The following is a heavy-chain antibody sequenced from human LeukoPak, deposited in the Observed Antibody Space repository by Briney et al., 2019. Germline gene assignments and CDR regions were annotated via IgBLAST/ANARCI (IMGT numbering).Heavy chain of an antibody. J-gene: IGHJ3*02. CDR2: MNPNSGNT. Sequence: ASVKVSCKASGYTFTSYDINWVRQATGQGLEWMGWMNPNSGNTGYAQKFQGRVTITADESTSTAYMELSSLRSEDTAVYYCARDTAMVDPNDALDIWGQGTMVTVSS. CDR1: GYTFTSYD. V-gene: IGHV1-8*01. D-gene: IGHD5-18*01. CDR3: ARDTAMVDPNDALDI.